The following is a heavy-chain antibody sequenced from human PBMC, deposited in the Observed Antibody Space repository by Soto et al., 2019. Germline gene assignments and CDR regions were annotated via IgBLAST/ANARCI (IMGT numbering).Heavy chain of an antibody. Sequence: QVKVVQSGAEVKPPGASVKVSCRTSGYIFIAFDLNWIRQAPGQGLEWMGWVNAANGVTRFSQKFQRRVIITRDTSATTAYMELSSLRSEDTAVYFCARTNSATYRYDAFEMWGQGTTVTVAS. V-gene: IGHV1-3*01. D-gene: IGHD1-26*01. CDR3: ARTNSATYRYDAFEM. J-gene: IGHJ3*02. CDR2: VNAANGVT. CDR1: GYIFIAFD.